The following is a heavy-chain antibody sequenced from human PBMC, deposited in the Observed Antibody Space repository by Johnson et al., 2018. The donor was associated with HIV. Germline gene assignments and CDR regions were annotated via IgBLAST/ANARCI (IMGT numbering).Heavy chain of an antibody. CDR3: ARETGFAIFGVVKLNAFDI. D-gene: IGHD3-3*01. CDR2: ISWNGGST. V-gene: IGHV3-20*04. J-gene: IGHJ3*02. CDR1: GFTFDDYG. Sequence: VQLVESGGGVVRPGGSLRLSCAASGFTFDDYGMSWVRQAPGKGLEWVSGISWNGGSTDYADSVKGRFTISRDNAKNSLYLQMNSLRAEDKALYYCARETGFAIFGVVKLNAFDIWGQGTMVTVFS.